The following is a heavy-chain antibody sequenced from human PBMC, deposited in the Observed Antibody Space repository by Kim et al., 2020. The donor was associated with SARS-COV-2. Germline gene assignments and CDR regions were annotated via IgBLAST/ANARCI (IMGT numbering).Heavy chain of an antibody. CDR2: INHSGST. J-gene: IGHJ5*02. D-gene: IGHD3-3*01. CDR3: ARGWVTEYYDFWSGYPLFDP. Sequence: SETLSLTCAVYGGSFSGYYWSWIRQPPGKGLEWIGEINHSGSTNYNPSLKSRVTISVDTSKNQFSLKLSSVTAADTAVYYCARGWVTEYYDFWSGYPLFDPWGQGTLVTVSS. CDR1: GGSFSGYY. V-gene: IGHV4-34*01.